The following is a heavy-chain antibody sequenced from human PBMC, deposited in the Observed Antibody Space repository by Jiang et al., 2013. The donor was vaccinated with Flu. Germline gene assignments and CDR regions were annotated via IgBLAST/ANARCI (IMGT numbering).Heavy chain of an antibody. J-gene: IGHJ4*01. CDR1: GLAFSDYY. V-gene: IGHV3-11*06. CDR2: ISSRSSFT. CDR3: ARVRWNTGFCGGECYYFDQ. D-gene: IGHD2-21*01. Sequence: VQLVESGGDLVKPGGSLRLSCAASGLAFSDYYMAWIRQAPGKGLDWISYISSRSSFTHYADSVKGRFTISRDNDKNLLYLQMNTLRPEDTALYYCARVRWNTGFCGGECYYFDQWGQGSLVTVSS.